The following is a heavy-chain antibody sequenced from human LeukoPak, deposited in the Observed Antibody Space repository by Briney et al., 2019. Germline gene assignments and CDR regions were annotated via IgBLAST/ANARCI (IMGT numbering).Heavy chain of an antibody. CDR2: IKPNGGGT. CDR3: ARDYGGNSFDF. Sequence: ASVKVSCKASGYTFIDKYLHWVRQAPGQGLEWMGWIKPNGGGTNYAQKFQDRVTMTRDTSITTAYMELSRLRSDDTAVYYCARDYGGNSFDFWGQGTLVTVSS. CDR1: GYTFIDKY. D-gene: IGHD4-23*01. J-gene: IGHJ4*02. V-gene: IGHV1-2*02.